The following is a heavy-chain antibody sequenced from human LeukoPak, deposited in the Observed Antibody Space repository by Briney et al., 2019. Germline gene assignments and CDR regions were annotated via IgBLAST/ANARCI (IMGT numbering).Heavy chain of an antibody. Sequence: SETLSLTCAVYGGSFSGYYWSWVRQPPGKGLEWIGEINHSGSTNYNPSLKSRVTISVDTSKNQFSLKLSSVTAADTAVYYCASVYDSSGYYPFWGRGTLVTVSS. D-gene: IGHD3-22*01. CDR3: ASVYDSSGYYPF. V-gene: IGHV4-34*01. CDR1: GGSFSGYY. CDR2: INHSGST. J-gene: IGHJ4*02.